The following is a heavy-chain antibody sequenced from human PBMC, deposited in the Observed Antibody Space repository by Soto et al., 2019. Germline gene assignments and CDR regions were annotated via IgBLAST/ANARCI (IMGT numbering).Heavy chain of an antibody. D-gene: IGHD3-10*01. CDR3: ARADGYNVLLWFGDYYYYGMDV. V-gene: IGHV3-21*01. J-gene: IGHJ6*02. CDR1: GCTFSSYS. CDR2: ISSSSSYI. Sequence: WALRISCAASGCTFSSYSMNWVRQDPGKGLEWVSSISSSSSYIYYADSVKGRFTISRDNAKNSLYLQMNSLRAEDTAVYYCARADGYNVLLWFGDYYYYGMDVWGQGTTVTVSS.